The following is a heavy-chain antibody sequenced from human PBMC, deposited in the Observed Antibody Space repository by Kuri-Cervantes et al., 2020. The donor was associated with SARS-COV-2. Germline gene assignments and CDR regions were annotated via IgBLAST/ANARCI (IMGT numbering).Heavy chain of an antibody. Sequence: ASVKVSCKASGYTFTSYGISWVRQAPGQGLEWMGWISAYNGNTNYAQKLQGRVTMTEDTSTDTAYMGLSSLRSEDTAVYYCATSCVLPAGAGPIFGVVIDGCNWFDPWGQGTLVTVSS. CDR3: ATSCVLPAGAGPIFGVVIDGCNWFDP. D-gene: IGHD3-3*01. J-gene: IGHJ5*02. CDR1: GYTFTSYG. V-gene: IGHV1-18*01. CDR2: ISAYNGNT.